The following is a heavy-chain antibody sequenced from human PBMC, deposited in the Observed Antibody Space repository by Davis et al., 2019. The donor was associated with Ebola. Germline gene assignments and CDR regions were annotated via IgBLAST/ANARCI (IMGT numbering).Heavy chain of an antibody. J-gene: IGHJ4*02. CDR2: IRSKANSYAT. CDR1: GFTFSGSA. V-gene: IGHV3-73*01. Sequence: GESLKISCAASGFTFSGSAMHWVRQASGKGLEWVGRIRSKANSYATAYAASVKGRFTISRDDSKNTAYLQMNSLKTEDTAVYYCTLTLGTTILWGQGTLVTVSS. D-gene: IGHD1-7*01. CDR3: TLTLGTTIL.